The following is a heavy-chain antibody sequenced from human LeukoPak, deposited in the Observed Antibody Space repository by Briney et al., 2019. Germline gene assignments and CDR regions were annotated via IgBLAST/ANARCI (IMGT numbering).Heavy chain of an antibody. CDR1: GFVFSNYG. CDR2: VRYDESNE. Sequence: GGSLRLSCQTSGFVFSNYGMHWVRQAPGKGLEWVAFVRYDESNEYYADSVKGRFTISRDNAWDSLYLQMNSLTVEDTAVYYCARGWGEKGRCRGGTCNNPEFDYWGQGVLVTVSS. J-gene: IGHJ4*02. CDR3: ARGWGEKGRCRGGTCNNPEFDY. V-gene: IGHV3-30*02. D-gene: IGHD2-15*01.